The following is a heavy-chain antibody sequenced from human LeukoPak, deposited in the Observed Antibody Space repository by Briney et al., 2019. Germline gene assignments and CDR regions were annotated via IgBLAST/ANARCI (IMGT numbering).Heavy chain of an antibody. V-gene: IGHV3-7*01. CDR2: IGQDGGEK. J-gene: IGHJ4*02. Sequence: GGSLRLSCAASGFTFSNYWMTWVRQAPGKGLEWVANIGQDGGEKYYVDSVKGRFTISGDKAKNSLYLQMNSLRVEDTAVYYCARDYKYAFDNWGQGTLVTVSS. D-gene: IGHD5-24*01. CDR1: GFTFSNYW. CDR3: ARDYKYAFDN.